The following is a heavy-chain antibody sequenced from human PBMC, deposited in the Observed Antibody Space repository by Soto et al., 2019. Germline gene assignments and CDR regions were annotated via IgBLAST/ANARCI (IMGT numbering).Heavy chain of an antibody. CDR2: LNSNTGGT. V-gene: IGHV1-46*01. J-gene: IGHJ6*02. CDR1: GYTFTTYY. CDR3: ARVLGASGMDV. Sequence: QVQLVQSGAEVKKAGASVRLSCKASGYTFTTYYIHWVRQAPGQGLEWMGILNSNTGGTSYAQKFQGRVTMTRDTSTTTVYMGLTSLRSDDKGVYYCARVLGASGMDVWGQWTTVTVSS.